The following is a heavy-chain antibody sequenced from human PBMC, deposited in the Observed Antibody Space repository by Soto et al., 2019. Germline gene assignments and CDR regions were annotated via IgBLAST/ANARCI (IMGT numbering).Heavy chain of an antibody. CDR1: GGSISSYY. CDR2: IYYSGST. D-gene: IGHD6-13*01. J-gene: IGHJ4*02. Sequence: SETLSLTCTVSGGSISSYYWSWIRQPPGKGLEWIGYIYYSGSTNYNPSLKSRVTISVDTSKNQFSLKLSSVTAADTAVYYCARAMYSSSWYQLDYWGQGTLVTVSS. V-gene: IGHV4-59*01. CDR3: ARAMYSSSWYQLDY.